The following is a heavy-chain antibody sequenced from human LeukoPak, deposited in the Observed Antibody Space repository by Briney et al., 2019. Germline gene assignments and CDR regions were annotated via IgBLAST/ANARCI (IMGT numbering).Heavy chain of an antibody. CDR3: ARAGGTAAQDY. CDR2: ISSSSSYI. J-gene: IGHJ4*02. V-gene: IGHV3-21*01. D-gene: IGHD6-13*01. Sequence: PGGSLRLSCAASGFTFSSYTMTWVRQAPGKGLEWVSSISSSSSYIYYADSVKGRFTISRDNAKSSLYLQMNSLRAEDTAVYYCARAGGTAAQDYWGQGTLVTVSS. CDR1: GFTFSSYT.